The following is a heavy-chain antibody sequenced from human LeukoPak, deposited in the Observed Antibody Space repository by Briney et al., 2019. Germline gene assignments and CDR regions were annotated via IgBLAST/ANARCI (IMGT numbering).Heavy chain of an antibody. Sequence: ASVKVSCKASGYTFSSYGISWVRQAPGQGPEWMGWTSVYNVNRNYAQKVQGRVTMTTDTSTNTAYMELRSLRSDDTAVYYCARVQYYYDSSGYYVGAFDIWGQGTMVTVSP. CDR2: TSVYNVNR. CDR3: ARVQYYYDSSGYYVGAFDI. V-gene: IGHV1-18*01. J-gene: IGHJ3*02. CDR1: GYTFSSYG. D-gene: IGHD3-22*01.